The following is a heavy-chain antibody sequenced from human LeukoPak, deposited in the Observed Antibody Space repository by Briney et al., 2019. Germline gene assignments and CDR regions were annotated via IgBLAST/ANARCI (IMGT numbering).Heavy chain of an antibody. CDR3: ARELKITFGGVIVSIFDY. Sequence: SETLSLTCTVSGGSISSSSYYWGWIRQPPGKGLEWIGSIYYSGSTYYNPSLKSRVTISVDTSKNQFSLKLSSVTAADTAVYYCARELKITFGGVIVSIFDYWGQGTLVTVSS. D-gene: IGHD3-16*02. CDR2: IYYSGST. V-gene: IGHV4-39*07. CDR1: GGSISSSSYY. J-gene: IGHJ4*02.